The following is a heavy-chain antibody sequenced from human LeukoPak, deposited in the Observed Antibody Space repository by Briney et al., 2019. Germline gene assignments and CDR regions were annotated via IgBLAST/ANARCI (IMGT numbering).Heavy chain of an antibody. CDR3: ARRRRELIPPWYYFDY. CDR1: GGSISSSSYH. V-gene: IGHV4-39*01. D-gene: IGHD1-26*01. J-gene: IGHJ4*02. Sequence: SETLSLTCTVSGGSISSSSYHWGWIRQPPGKGLEWIGSIYYSGSTYYNPSLKSRVTISVDTSKNQFSLKLSSVTAADTAVYYCARRRRELIPPWYYFDYWGQGTLVTVSS. CDR2: IYYSGST.